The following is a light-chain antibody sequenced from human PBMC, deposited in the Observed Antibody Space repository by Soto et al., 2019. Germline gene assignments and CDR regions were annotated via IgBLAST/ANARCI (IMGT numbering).Light chain of an antibody. CDR3: QQYGSPGT. Sequence: EIVLTQSPGTLSLSPGERATLSCRASQSVSNNYLAWYQQKPGQAPRXLIYGASNSATGTPDRFSGSGSGTDFTLTISRLEPEDLAVYYCQQYGSPGTFGQGTKVDIK. CDR1: QSVSNNY. J-gene: IGKJ1*01. CDR2: GAS. V-gene: IGKV3-20*01.